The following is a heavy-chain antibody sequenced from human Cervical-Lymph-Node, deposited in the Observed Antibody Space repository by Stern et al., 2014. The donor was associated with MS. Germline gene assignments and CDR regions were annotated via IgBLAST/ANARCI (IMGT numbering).Heavy chain of an antibody. Sequence: QLVQSGPEVKKPGTSVKVSCKASGFTFTSSAVQWVRQARGKRLEWVGWIGVGSGNTNYAQKFTERVTITRDMSTSKAYMELSSLRSEDTAVYYCAAEPMYYSDSVGAFDIWGQGTMVTVSS. CDR1: GFTFTSSA. CDR3: AAEPMYYSDSVGAFDI. V-gene: IGHV1-58*01. CDR2: IGVGSGNT. J-gene: IGHJ3*02. D-gene: IGHD3-22*01.